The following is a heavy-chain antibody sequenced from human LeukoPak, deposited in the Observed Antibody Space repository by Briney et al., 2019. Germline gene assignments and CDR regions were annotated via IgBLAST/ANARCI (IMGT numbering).Heavy chain of an antibody. V-gene: IGHV4-34*01. D-gene: IGHD2-15*01. CDR1: GGSFSGYY. CDR3: ARVVDWFDP. Sequence: PSETLSLTCAVYGGSFSGYYWSWIRQPPGKGLEWIGEINHSGSTNYNPSLKSRVTISVDTSKSQFSLKLSSVTAADTAVYYCARVVDWFDPWGQGTLVTVSS. J-gene: IGHJ5*02. CDR2: INHSGST.